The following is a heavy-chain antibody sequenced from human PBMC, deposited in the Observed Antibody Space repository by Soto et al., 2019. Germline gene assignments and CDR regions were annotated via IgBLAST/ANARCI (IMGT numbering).Heavy chain of an antibody. CDR1: GFTFSSYS. CDR2: ISSSSSTI. V-gene: IGHV3-48*01. Sequence: RGSLRLSCAASGFTFSSYSMNWVRQAPGKGLEWVSYISSSSSTIYYADSVKGRFTISRDNAKNSLYLKMNSLRAEDTAVYYCARAAYSSSWYSAFDIWGQGTMVTVSS. D-gene: IGHD6-13*01. J-gene: IGHJ3*02. CDR3: ARAAYSSSWYSAFDI.